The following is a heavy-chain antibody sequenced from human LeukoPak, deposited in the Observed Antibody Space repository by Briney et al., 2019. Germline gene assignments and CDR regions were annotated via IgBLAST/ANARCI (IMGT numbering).Heavy chain of an antibody. J-gene: IGHJ2*01. D-gene: IGHD3-22*01. V-gene: IGHV4-4*07. CDR2: IYTSGST. Sequence: GSLRLSCAASGFTFSSYAMSWIRQPAGKGLEWIGRIYTSGSTNYNPSLKSRVTISVDTSKNQFSLKLSSVTAADTAVYYCARDPQIVDRRSYWYFDLWGRGTLVTVSS. CDR1: GFTFSSYA. CDR3: ARDPQIVDRRSYWYFDL.